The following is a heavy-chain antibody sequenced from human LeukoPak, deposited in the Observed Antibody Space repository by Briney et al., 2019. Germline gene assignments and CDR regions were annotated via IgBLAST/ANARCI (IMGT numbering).Heavy chain of an antibody. D-gene: IGHD6-13*01. J-gene: IGHJ4*02. CDR1: GFTVSSNY. Sequence: PGGSLRLSCAASGFTVSSNYMSWVRQAPAKGLEWVSSIVGSSSTYYADSLKGRFTISRDNAKNSLYLQINSLRAEDTAVYYCARIGAGSSRDYWGQGTLVTVSS. CDR2: IVGSSST. V-gene: IGHV3-69-1*01. CDR3: ARIGAGSSRDY.